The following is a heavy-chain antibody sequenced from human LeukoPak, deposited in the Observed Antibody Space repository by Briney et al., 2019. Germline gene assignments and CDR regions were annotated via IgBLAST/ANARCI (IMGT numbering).Heavy chain of an antibody. CDR1: GSSISSSSYY. V-gene: IGHV4-39*07. J-gene: IGHJ5*02. Sequence: SETLSLTCTVSGSSISSSSYYWGWIRQPPGKGLEWIGSIYYSGSTYYNPSLKSRVTISVDTSKNQFSLKLSSVTAADTAVYYCARGSKPVVVPAGGDWFDPWGQGTLVTVSS. CDR2: IYYSGST. D-gene: IGHD2-2*01. CDR3: ARGSKPVVVPAGGDWFDP.